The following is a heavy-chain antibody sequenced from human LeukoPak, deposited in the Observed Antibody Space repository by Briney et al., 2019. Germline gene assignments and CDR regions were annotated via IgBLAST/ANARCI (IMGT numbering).Heavy chain of an antibody. Sequence: GGSLRLSCAASGFTFNSYTMNWVRQAPGKGLEGVSSISTSSNYIYYADSLRGRFTISRDNAKNSLYLQMNGLRAEDTAVYYCARVSAHAGIAVAASDYWGQGTLVTVSS. V-gene: IGHV3-21*01. CDR3: ARVSAHAGIAVAASDY. CDR2: ISTSSNYI. J-gene: IGHJ4*02. CDR1: GFTFNSYT. D-gene: IGHD6-19*01.